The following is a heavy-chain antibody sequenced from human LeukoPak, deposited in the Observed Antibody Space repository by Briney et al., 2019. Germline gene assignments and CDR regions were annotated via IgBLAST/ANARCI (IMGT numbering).Heavy chain of an antibody. CDR3: ARGDYGSLPAFDY. D-gene: IGHD3-16*01. CDR2: IYHSGST. CDR1: GDSISSSNW. Sequence: PSGTLSLTCAVSGDSISSSNWWSWVRQPPGMGLGWIGEIYHSGSTNYNPSLKSRVTISVDTSKNQFSLKLSSVTAADTAVYYCARGDYGSLPAFDYWGQGTLVTVSS. V-gene: IGHV4-4*02. J-gene: IGHJ4*02.